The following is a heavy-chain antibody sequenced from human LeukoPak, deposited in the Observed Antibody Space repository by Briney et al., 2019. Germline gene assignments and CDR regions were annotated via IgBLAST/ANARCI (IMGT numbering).Heavy chain of an antibody. CDR3: ARGAYIAAAQYGY. CDR1: GGSISSSSYY. J-gene: IGHJ4*02. V-gene: IGHV4-61*01. Sequence: PSETLSLTCTVSGGSISSSSYYWNWIRQPPGKGLEWIGYIYYSGTTNYNPSLKSRVTISVDTSKNQFSLKLSSVTAADTAVYYCARGAYIAAAQYGYWGQGTLVTVSS. CDR2: IYYSGTT. D-gene: IGHD6-13*01.